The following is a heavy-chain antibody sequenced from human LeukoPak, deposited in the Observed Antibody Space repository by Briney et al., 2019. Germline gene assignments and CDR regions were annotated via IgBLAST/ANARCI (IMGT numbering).Heavy chain of an antibody. D-gene: IGHD3-9*01. V-gene: IGHV4-59*01. CDR1: GGSISSYY. Sequence: SETLSLTCTVSGGSISSYYWSWIRQPPGKGLEWLRYIYYSGSTNYNPSLKSRVTISVDTSKNQFSLKLSSVTAADTAVYYCARGHYDILTGYYIGFDPWGQGTLVTVSS. CDR3: ARGHYDILTGYYIGFDP. J-gene: IGHJ5*02. CDR2: IYYSGST.